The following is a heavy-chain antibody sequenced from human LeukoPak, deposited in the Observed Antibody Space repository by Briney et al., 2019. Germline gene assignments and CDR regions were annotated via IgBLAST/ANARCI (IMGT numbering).Heavy chain of an antibody. J-gene: IGHJ4*02. CDR3: ARNVSAGYFDY. V-gene: IGHV4-39*01. D-gene: IGHD2-8*01. CDR1: GGSFTGTTYY. CDR2: VYYSGST. Sequence: PSETLSLTCSGSGGSFTGTTYYWAWIRQPPGKGLEWIGSVYYSGSTSYSPSLKNRVTISVDTSKKQFSLRLSSVSAADTAVYYCARNVSAGYFDYWGQGTLVTVSS.